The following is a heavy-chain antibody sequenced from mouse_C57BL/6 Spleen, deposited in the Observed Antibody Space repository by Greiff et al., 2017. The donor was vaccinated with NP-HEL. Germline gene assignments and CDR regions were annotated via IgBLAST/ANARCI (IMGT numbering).Heavy chain of an antibody. J-gene: IGHJ2*01. CDR3: ARSMVTTFDY. D-gene: IGHD2-3*01. Sequence: DVMLVESGGGLVQPGGSLSLSCAASGFTFTAYYMSWVRQPPGKALEWLGFIRNKANGYTTEYSASVKGRFTISRDNSQSILYLQMNALRAEDSATYYCARSMVTTFDYWGQGTTLTVSS. CDR2: IRNKANGYTT. V-gene: IGHV7-3*01. CDR1: GFTFTAYY.